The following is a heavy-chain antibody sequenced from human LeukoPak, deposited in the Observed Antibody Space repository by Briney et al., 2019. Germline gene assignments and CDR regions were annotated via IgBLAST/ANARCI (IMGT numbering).Heavy chain of an antibody. CDR3: ARERYYYDSGGSRFDY. CDR1: GGSISSYY. V-gene: IGHV4-4*07. D-gene: IGHD3-22*01. Sequence: SETLSLTCTVSGGSISSYYWSWIRQPAGKGLERIGRIHTSGSTNYNPSLKSRVTMSVDTSKNQFSLKLSSVTAADTAVYYCARERYYYDSGGSRFDYWGQGTLVTVSS. CDR2: IHTSGST. J-gene: IGHJ4*02.